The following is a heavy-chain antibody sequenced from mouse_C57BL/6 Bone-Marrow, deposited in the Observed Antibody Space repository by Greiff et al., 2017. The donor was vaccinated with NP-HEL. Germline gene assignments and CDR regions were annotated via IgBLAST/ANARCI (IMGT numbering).Heavy chain of an antibody. J-gene: IGHJ3*01. CDR1: GFNIKDDY. D-gene: IGHD2-2*01. V-gene: IGHV14-4*01. CDR3: TIWFQAWFAY. Sequence: EVKLQESGAELVRPGASVKLSCTASGFNIKDDYMPWVKQRPEQGLEWIGWIDPENGDTEYASKFQGKATITADTSSNTAYLQLSSLTSEDTAVYYCTIWFQAWFAYWGQGTLVTVSA. CDR2: IDPENGDT.